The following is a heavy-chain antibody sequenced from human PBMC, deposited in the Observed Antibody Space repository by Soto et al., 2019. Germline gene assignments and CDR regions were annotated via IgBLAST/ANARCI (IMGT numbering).Heavy chain of an antibody. Sequence: QVQVVQSGAEVKKPGSSVKVSCKASGGTFSRYAINWVRQAPGHGLEWMGGIIPLFGTANYAQKFQGRVTITADESASTAHMELRSLRSEDTAVYYCARNYGHDCGGGNCYFYFWGQGTLVTVSS. V-gene: IGHV1-69*01. D-gene: IGHD2-15*01. J-gene: IGHJ4*02. CDR2: IIPLFGTA. CDR1: GGTFSRYA. CDR3: ARNYGHDCGGGNCYFYF.